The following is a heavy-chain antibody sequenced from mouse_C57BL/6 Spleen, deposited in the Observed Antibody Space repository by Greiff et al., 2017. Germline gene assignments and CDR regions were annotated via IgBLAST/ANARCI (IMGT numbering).Heavy chain of an antibody. Sequence: VQLKQSGPGLVQPSQSLSITCTVSGFSLTSYGVHWVRQSPGKGLEWLGVIWSSGSTDYNAAFISRLSISKDNSKRQVFFKMNNLQAHDTAIYYCARDSLMITGSYVDYWGQGTTLTVSS. CDR1: GFSLTSYG. CDR3: ARDSLMITGSYVDY. V-gene: IGHV2-2*01. CDR2: IWSSGST. J-gene: IGHJ2*01. D-gene: IGHD2-4*01.